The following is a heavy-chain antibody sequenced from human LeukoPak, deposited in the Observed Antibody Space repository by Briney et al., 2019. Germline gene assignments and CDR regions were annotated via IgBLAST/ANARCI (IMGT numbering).Heavy chain of an antibody. Sequence: PGGSLRLSCAASGFTVSSNYMSWVRQAPGKGLEWVSVIYSGGSTYYADSVEGRFTISRDNSKNTLYLQMNSLRAEDTAVYYCARDRNYYFDYWGQGTLVTVSS. V-gene: IGHV3-53*01. D-gene: IGHD1-14*01. J-gene: IGHJ4*02. CDR2: IYSGGST. CDR1: GFTVSSNY. CDR3: ARDRNYYFDY.